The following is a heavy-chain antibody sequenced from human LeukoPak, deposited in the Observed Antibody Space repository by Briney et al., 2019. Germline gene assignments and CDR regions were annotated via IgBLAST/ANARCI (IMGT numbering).Heavy chain of an antibody. CDR1: GFSFEDYA. Sequence: GRSLRLSCAASGFSFEDYAMHWVRQPPGKGLEWVSGVSWNSGNVGYADSVKGRFTISRDNAKNFLYLQMGSLRAGDTALYYCAKAVYGDFQSTVDYWGRGTLVTVSS. CDR3: AKAVYGDFQSTVDY. CDR2: VSWNSGNV. V-gene: IGHV3-9*01. J-gene: IGHJ4*02. D-gene: IGHD4-17*01.